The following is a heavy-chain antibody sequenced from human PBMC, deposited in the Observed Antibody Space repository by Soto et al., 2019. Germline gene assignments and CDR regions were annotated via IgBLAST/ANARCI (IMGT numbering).Heavy chain of an antibody. CDR1: GGSISSGGYY. V-gene: IGHV4-31*03. Sequence: QVQLQESGPGLVKPSQTLSLTCTVSGGSISSGGYYWSWIRQHPGKGLEWIGYIYYSGSTYYNPSLKSRVTISVDTSKNQFSLKLSSVTAADTAVYYCARVRYCSSTSCPRGDYYYMDVWGKGTTVTVSS. CDR2: IYYSGST. J-gene: IGHJ6*03. D-gene: IGHD2-2*01. CDR3: ARVRYCSSTSCPRGDYYYMDV.